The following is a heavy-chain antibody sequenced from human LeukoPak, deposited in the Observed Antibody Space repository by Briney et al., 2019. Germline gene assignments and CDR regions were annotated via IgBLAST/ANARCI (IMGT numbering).Heavy chain of an antibody. Sequence: SETLSLTCAVYGGSFSGYYWSWIRQPPGKGLEWIGEINHSGSTNYNPSLKSRVTISVDTSKNQFSLKLSSVTAADTAVYYCASLVKYYYGSGSYRTQPFDYWGQGTLVTVSS. J-gene: IGHJ4*02. D-gene: IGHD3-10*01. CDR2: INHSGST. V-gene: IGHV4-34*01. CDR1: GGSFSGYY. CDR3: ASLVKYYYGSGSYRTQPFDY.